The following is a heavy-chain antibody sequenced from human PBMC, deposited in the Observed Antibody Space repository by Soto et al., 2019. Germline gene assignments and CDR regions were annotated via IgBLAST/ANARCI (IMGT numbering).Heavy chain of an antibody. J-gene: IGHJ3*02. CDR3: AKDIVPGGIWSHDFDI. CDR1: GFTFDDYA. V-gene: IGHV3-9*01. D-gene: IGHD3-16*01. Sequence: EVQLVESGGGLVQPGRSLRLSCAASGFTFDDYAMHWVRQAPGKGLEWVSGISWNSGSIGYADSVKGRFTISRDNAKNSLYLQMNSLRAEDTALYYCAKDIVPGGIWSHDFDIWGQGTMVTVSS. CDR2: ISWNSGSI.